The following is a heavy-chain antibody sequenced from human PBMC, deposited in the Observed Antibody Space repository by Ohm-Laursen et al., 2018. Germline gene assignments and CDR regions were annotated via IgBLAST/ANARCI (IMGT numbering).Heavy chain of an antibody. D-gene: IGHD3-22*01. CDR3: AKVRDSSGSFFDY. Sequence: SLRLSCAAPGFTFSSYAMSWVRQAPGKGLEWVSAISGSGGSTYYADSVKGRFTISRDNSKNTLYLQMNSLRAEDTAVYNCAKVRDSSGSFFDYWGQGTLVTVSS. CDR2: ISGSGGST. V-gene: IGHV3-23*01. CDR1: GFTFSSYA. J-gene: IGHJ4*02.